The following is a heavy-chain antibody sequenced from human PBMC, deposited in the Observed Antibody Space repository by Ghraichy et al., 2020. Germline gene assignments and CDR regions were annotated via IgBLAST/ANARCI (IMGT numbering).Heavy chain of an antibody. CDR2: IYYSGST. CDR3: ARQPAATMREFAFDF. J-gene: IGHJ4*02. CDR1: GDSISSGSFF. Sequence: SETLSLTCTVSGDSISSGSFFWGWIRQPPGKGLDWIGSIYYSGSTYYNPSLKSRVTISVDTSKNNFSLKLSSVTAADTAVYWCARQPAATMREFAFDFWGQGTLVTVSS. D-gene: IGHD2-15*01. V-gene: IGHV4-39*01.